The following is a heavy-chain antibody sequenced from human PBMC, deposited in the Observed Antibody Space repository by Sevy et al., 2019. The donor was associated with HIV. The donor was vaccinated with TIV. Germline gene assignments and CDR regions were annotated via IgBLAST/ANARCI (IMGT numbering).Heavy chain of an antibody. Sequence: GGSLRLSCAASGFIFSNYWMHWVRQVPGKGLVWVSRINSDGSSTTYADSVKGRFTISRDNPKNTLYLQINSLRAEDTAVYYCERVNDYYDSSGYYYVSDYWGQGTLVTVSS. CDR3: ERVNDYYDSSGYYYVSDY. J-gene: IGHJ4*02. D-gene: IGHD3-22*01. CDR1: GFIFSNYW. CDR2: INSDGSST. V-gene: IGHV3-74*01.